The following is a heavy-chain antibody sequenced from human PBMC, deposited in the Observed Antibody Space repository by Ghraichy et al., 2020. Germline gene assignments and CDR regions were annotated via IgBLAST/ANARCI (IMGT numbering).Heavy chain of an antibody. D-gene: IGHD3-9*01. CDR1: GFTFSTYA. J-gene: IGHJ4*02. Sequence: LSLTCVASGFTFSTYAMHWVRQAPGKGLEWAAVISHDETNKYYADSVKGRFTISRDNSKNTLYLQMNSLRAEDTAVYYCARGHKDYDILTGYLDYWGQGPLVTVSS. V-gene: IGHV3-30*04. CDR2: ISHDETNK. CDR3: ARGHKDYDILTGYLDY.